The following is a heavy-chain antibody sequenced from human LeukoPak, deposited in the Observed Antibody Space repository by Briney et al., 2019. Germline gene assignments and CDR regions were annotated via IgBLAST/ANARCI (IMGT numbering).Heavy chain of an antibody. D-gene: IGHD3-9*01. J-gene: IGHJ6*03. CDR2: IQQDGSEK. V-gene: IGHV3-7*01. Sequence: GGSLRLSCAASGFTFSNYWMSWVRQAPGKGLEWVAYIQQDGSEKYYVDSVKGRFTISRDNAKNSLSLQMNSLRAEDTAVYYCARVRGSYDILTGYHNGWYYYYMDVWGKGTTVTVSS. CDR3: ARVRGSYDILTGYHNGWYYYYMDV. CDR1: GFTFSNYW.